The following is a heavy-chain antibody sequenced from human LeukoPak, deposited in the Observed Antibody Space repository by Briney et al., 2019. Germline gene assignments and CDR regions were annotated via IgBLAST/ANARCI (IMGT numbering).Heavy chain of an antibody. Sequence: PSETLSLTCTVSGGSISSYYWSWIRQPPGKGLEWIGYIYYSGSTNYNPSLKSRVTISVDTSKNQFSLKLSSVTAADTAVYYCARGPARFSYRSDWYSPIDYWGQGTLVTVSS. CDR3: ARGPARFSYRSDWYSPIDY. CDR2: IYYSGST. V-gene: IGHV4-59*08. J-gene: IGHJ4*02. D-gene: IGHD6-19*01. CDR1: GGSISSYY.